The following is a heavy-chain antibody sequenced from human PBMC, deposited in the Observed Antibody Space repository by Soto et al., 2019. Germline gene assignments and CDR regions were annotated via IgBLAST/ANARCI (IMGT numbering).Heavy chain of an antibody. CDR1: GGSISSGGYY. D-gene: IGHD3-3*01. V-gene: IGHV4-31*03. J-gene: IGHJ5*02. Sequence: QVQLQESGPGLVKPSQTLSLTCTVSGGSISSGGYYWSWIRQHPGKGLEWIGYIHYSGNTLYNPSLKSRVTMSVDTSKNQVSLKLSSVTAADTAVYYSAKAIGIDFSWFDPWGQGTLVPVSS. CDR2: IHYSGNT. CDR3: AKAIGIDFSWFDP.